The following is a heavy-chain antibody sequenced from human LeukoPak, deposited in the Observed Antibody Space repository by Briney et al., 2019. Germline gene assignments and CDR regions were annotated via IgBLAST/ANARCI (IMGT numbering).Heavy chain of an antibody. CDR2: IYPGDSDT. Sequence: GASLKISCKGSGYNFTSYWIGWVRPMPGKGLEWMGIIYPGDSDTRYSPSFQGQVTISADKSISTAYLQWSSLKASDTAMYYCARLEYCGGDCLIDYWGQGTLVTVSS. D-gene: IGHD2-21*02. V-gene: IGHV5-51*01. CDR1: GYNFTSYW. CDR3: ARLEYCGGDCLIDY. J-gene: IGHJ4*02.